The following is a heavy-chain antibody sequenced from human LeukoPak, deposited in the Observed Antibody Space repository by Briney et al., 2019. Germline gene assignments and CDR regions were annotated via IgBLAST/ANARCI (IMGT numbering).Heavy chain of an antibody. CDR2: IYSGGST. D-gene: IGHD3-22*01. V-gene: IGHV3-53*01. J-gene: IGHJ4*02. Sequence: GGSLRLSCAASDTVSSNYMSWVRQAPGKGLEWVSVIYSGGSTYYADSVKGRFSISRDNSKNTLYLQMNSLRAEDTAVYYCARDDRRYYFDCWGQGALVTVSS. CDR3: ARDDRRYYFDC. CDR1: DTVSSNY.